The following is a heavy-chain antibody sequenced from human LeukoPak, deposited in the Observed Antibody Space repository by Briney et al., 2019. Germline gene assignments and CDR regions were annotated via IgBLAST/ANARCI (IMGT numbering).Heavy chain of an antibody. CDR2: TSWNSGSI. CDR3: AKDYTAMVRGPDY. V-gene: IGHV3-9*01. Sequence: GGSMRLSCLASGFSLDDFGMHWDRHAPRNGLGWDSATSWNSGSIGYADSVKGRFTSSRDNAKNSLYLQMNSLRAEDTALYYCAKDYTAMVRGPDYWGQGTLVTVSS. D-gene: IGHD5-18*01. J-gene: IGHJ4*02. CDR1: GFSLDDFG.